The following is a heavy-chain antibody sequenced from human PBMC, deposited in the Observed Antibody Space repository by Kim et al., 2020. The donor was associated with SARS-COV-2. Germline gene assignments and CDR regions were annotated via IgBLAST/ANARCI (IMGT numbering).Heavy chain of an antibody. CDR3: ARDWDMRIENYCFDP. J-gene: IGHJ5*02. CDR1: GYTFGRYG. CDR2: IGGDNDDT. D-gene: IGHD1-26*01. V-gene: IGHV1-18*04. Sequence: ASVKVSCKASGYTFGRYGISWVRQAPGQGFEWMGWIGGDNDDTNYAQKFQGRVTLSTDTFTNIAYMELTSLRSDDTAVYYCARDWDMRIENYCFDPWGQGTLVIVS.